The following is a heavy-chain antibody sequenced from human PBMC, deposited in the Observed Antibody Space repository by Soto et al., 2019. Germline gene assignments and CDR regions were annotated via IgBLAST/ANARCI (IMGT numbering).Heavy chain of an antibody. CDR2: ISYDGSNK. J-gene: IGHJ3*02. CDR3: AKDRTAMESYDAFDI. Sequence: GGSLRLSCAASGFTFSSYGMHWVRQAPGKGLEWVAVISYDGSNKYYADSVKGRFTISRDNSKSTLYLQMNSLRAEDTAVYYCAKDRTAMESYDAFDIWGQGTMVTVSS. V-gene: IGHV3-30*18. CDR1: GFTFSSYG. D-gene: IGHD5-18*01.